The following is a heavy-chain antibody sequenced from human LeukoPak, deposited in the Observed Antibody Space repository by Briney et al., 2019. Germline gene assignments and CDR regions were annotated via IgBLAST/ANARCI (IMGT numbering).Heavy chain of an antibody. CDR3: ARTKVTFVVVPAAMISWFDP. CDR1: GGTFSSYA. J-gene: IGHJ5*02. V-gene: IGHV1-69*13. CDR2: IIPIFGTA. Sequence: GASVKVSCTASGGTFSSYAISWVRQAPGQGLEWMGGIIPIFGTANYAQKFQGRVTITADESTSTAYMELSSLRSEDTAVYYCARTKVTFVVVPAAMISWFDPWGQGTLVTVSS. D-gene: IGHD2-2*01.